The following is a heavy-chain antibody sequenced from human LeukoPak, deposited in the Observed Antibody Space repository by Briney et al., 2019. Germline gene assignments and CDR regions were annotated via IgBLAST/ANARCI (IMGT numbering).Heavy chain of an antibody. D-gene: IGHD6-13*01. CDR1: GFTFSSYW. CDR3: ARESGIAAALDL. CDR2: INTDGSST. J-gene: IGHJ5*02. V-gene: IGHV3-74*01. Sequence: GGSLRLSCAATGFTFSSYWMHWVRQAPGKGLVWVSRINTDGSSTSYADSVKGRFTISRDNAKNTLYLQMNSLRAEDTAVYYCARESGIAAALDLWGQGTLVTVSS.